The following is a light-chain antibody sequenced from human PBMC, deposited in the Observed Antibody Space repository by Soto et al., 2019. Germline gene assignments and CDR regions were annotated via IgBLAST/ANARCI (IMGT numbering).Light chain of an antibody. CDR1: QSVSSG. Sequence: EVVMTQSPATLSLSPGEKATISCRASQSVSSGLTWYQQKPGQAPRLIIYGASTGAAGIPDRFNGSGSETEFTLTVSRRQGEDFAIYYCQQYNNWWTVGQGTKVEIK. J-gene: IGKJ1*01. CDR3: QQYNNWWT. V-gene: IGKV3-15*01. CDR2: GAS.